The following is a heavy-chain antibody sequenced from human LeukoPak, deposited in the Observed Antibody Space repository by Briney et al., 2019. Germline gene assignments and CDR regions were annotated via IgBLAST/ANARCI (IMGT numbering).Heavy chain of an antibody. CDR2: IYYSGST. V-gene: IGHV4-59*01. CDR1: GGSISSYY. CDR3: ARFPGSLIFDY. Sequence: SETLSLTCTVSGGSISSYYWSWIRQPPGKGLEWIGYIYYSGSTNCNPSLKSRVTISVDTSKNQFSLKLSSVAAADTAVYYCARFPGSLIFDYWGQGTLVTVSS. J-gene: IGHJ4*02.